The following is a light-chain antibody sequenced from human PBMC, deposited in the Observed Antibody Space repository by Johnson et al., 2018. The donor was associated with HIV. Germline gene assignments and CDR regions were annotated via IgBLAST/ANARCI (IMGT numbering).Light chain of an antibody. V-gene: IGLV1-51*02. CDR3: GTWDSSLGV. J-gene: IGLJ1*01. CDR1: SSNIGSNS. Sequence: QSVLTQPPSVSAAPGQKVTISCSGRSSNIGSNSVSWYQQLPGTAPKLLIYENNKRPSGIPDRFSGSKSGPSATLGITGLQTGDEADYYCGTWDSSLGVFGTGTKVTVL. CDR2: ENN.